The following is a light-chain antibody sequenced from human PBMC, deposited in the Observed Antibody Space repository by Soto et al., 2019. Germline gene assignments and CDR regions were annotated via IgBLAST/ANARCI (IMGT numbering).Light chain of an antibody. CDR3: QHYKHWPS. CDR1: QSVASN. Sequence: TVMTQSPATLSVSPGERATLSCRASQSVASNLAWYQQRPGQAPRLLIHGASTRSTGIPARFSRSASGTNFTLTISRLQSEDFATYYCQHYKHWPSFGQGTKLEIK. J-gene: IGKJ2*01. V-gene: IGKV3-15*01. CDR2: GAS.